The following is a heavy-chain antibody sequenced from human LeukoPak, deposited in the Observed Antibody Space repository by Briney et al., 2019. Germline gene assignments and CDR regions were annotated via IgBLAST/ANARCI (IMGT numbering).Heavy chain of an antibody. V-gene: IGHV3-7*01. D-gene: IGHD3-22*01. Sequence: GGSLRLSCAASGFTFSSHRMTWDRQAPGKVLEWVANIKKDGSEKYYVDSVKGRFTISRDNVKNSLYLHMNSLRAEDTAVYYCAKDWGDYYDSSGYGYYFDYWGQGTLVTVSS. CDR2: IKKDGSEK. CDR3: AKDWGDYYDSSGYGYYFDY. CDR1: GFTFSSHR. J-gene: IGHJ4*02.